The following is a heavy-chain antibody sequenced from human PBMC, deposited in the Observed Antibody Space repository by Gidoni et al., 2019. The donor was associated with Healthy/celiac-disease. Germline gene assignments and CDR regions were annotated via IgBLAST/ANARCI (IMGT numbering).Heavy chain of an antibody. CDR1: GFTFSSYR. CDR3: ASWGRSRLDY. J-gene: IGHJ4*02. CDR2: ISSSSSYI. D-gene: IGHD3-16*01. V-gene: IGHV3-21*01. Sequence: EVQLVESGGGLVKPGGSLRLSCAASGFTFSSYRMNWVRKAPGKGLEWVSSISSSSSYIYYADSVKGRFTISRDNAKNSLYLQMNSLRAEDTAVYYCASWGRSRLDYWGQGTLVTVSS.